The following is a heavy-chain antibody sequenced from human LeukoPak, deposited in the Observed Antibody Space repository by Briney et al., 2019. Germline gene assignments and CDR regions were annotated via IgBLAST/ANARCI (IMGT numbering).Heavy chain of an antibody. CDR3: ATASISSGWYMEDY. CDR2: FDPEDGET. J-gene: IGHJ4*02. D-gene: IGHD6-19*01. Sequence: ASVKVSCKVSGYTLTELSMHWVRQAPGKGLEWMGGFDPEDGETIYAQKFQGRVTMTEDTSTDTAYMELSSLRSEDTAVYYCATASISSGWYMEDYWGQGTLVTVSS. CDR1: GYTLTELS. V-gene: IGHV1-24*01.